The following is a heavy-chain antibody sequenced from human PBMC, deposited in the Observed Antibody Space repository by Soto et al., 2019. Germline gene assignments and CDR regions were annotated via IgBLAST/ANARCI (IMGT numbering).Heavy chain of an antibody. CDR2: IKNKANSYTT. J-gene: IGHJ6*04. D-gene: IGHD2-2*01. Sequence: EVQLVESGGGLVQPGGSLRLSCAASGFTFSDHYMDWVRQAPGEGLEWVGRIKNKANSYTTEYAASVEDRFTISRDDSRTSLFLQMNGLKTEDTAVYYCTRVKLCGSAGCNRVLDVWGKGTTVTVSS. V-gene: IGHV3-72*01. CDR1: GFTFSDHY. CDR3: TRVKLCGSAGCNRVLDV.